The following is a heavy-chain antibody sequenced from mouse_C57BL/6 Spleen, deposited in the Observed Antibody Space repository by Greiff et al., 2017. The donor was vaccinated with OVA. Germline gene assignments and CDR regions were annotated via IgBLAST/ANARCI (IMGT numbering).Heavy chain of an antibody. CDR2: IWSGGST. CDR1: GFSLTSYG. CDR3: ARMSNYDWYFDV. Sequence: QVQLQQSGPGLVQPSQSLSITCTVSGFSLTSYGVHWVRQSPGKGLEWLGVIWSGGSTDYNAAFISRLSISKDNSKSQVFFKMNSLQADDTAIYYCARMSNYDWYFDVWGTGTTVTVSS. V-gene: IGHV2-2*01. D-gene: IGHD2-5*01. J-gene: IGHJ1*03.